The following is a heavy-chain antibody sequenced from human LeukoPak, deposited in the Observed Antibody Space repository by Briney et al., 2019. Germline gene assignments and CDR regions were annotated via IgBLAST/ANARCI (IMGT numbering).Heavy chain of an antibody. V-gene: IGHV3-74*01. CDR3: TRGGTTFDY. D-gene: IGHD1-1*01. CDR2: IDTDGSST. J-gene: IGHJ4*02. CDR1: GFSFRSYW. Sequence: PGGSLRLSCAASGFSFRSYWMHWVRLPPGKGLVWVSRIDTDGSSTACADSVKGRFTISRDNAKNTLYLQMYSLRAEDTAIYYCTRGGTTFDYWGQGTLVTVSS.